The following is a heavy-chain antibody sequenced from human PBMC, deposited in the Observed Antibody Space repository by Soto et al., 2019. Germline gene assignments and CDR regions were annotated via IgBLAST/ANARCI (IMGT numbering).Heavy chain of an antibody. CDR2: INHSGST. V-gene: IGHV4-34*01. J-gene: IGHJ5*02. Sequence: QVQLQQWGAGLLKPSETLSLTCAVYGGSFSGYYWSWIRQPPGKGLEWIGEINHSGSTNYNPSLKSRVTISVDTSKNQFSLKLSSVTAADTAVYYCAREVLILEWLSDKNWFDPWGQGTLVTVSS. CDR3: AREVLILEWLSDKNWFDP. CDR1: GGSFSGYY. D-gene: IGHD3-3*01.